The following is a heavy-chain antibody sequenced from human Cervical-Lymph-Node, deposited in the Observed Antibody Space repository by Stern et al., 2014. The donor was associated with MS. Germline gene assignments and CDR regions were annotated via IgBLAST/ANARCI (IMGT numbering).Heavy chain of an antibody. V-gene: IGHV3-11*01. CDR3: ARGSRGSCSSTSCYDDP. D-gene: IGHD2-2*01. CDR2: IGNSGSSK. J-gene: IGHJ5*02. CDR1: GFTFSDYY. Sequence: VQLVESGGGLVKPGGSLRLSCAASGFTFSDYYMNWIRQAPGKGLEWVSFIGNSGSSKSYADSVKGRFTISRDNGKNSLYLQMNSLRAEDTAVYYCARGSRGSCSSTSCYDDPWGQGTLVTVSS.